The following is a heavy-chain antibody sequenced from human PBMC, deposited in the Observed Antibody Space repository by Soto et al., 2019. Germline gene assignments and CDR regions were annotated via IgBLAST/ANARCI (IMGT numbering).Heavy chain of an antibody. Sequence: SETLSLTCTVSGGSISSYYWSWIRQPPGKGLEWIGYIYYSGSTNYNPSLKSRVTISVDTSKNQFSLKLSSVTAADTAVYYCAIGKGTYYDFWSGPGPFDPWGQGTLVTVSS. J-gene: IGHJ5*02. CDR1: GGSISSYY. CDR3: AIGKGTYYDFWSGPGPFDP. D-gene: IGHD3-3*01. V-gene: IGHV4-59*08. CDR2: IYYSGST.